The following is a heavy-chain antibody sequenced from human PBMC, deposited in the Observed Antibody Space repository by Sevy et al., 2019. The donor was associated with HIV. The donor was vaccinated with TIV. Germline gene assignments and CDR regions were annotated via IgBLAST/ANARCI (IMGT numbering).Heavy chain of an antibody. D-gene: IGHD6-19*01. Sequence: GGSLRLSCAASGFPFSYYWMHWVRQPPGKGLEWVATINQDESTKFYVDSMKGRFTVSRDNAKNSLYLLMNSLRAEDTTIFYCVADYSAGWAFGSWGQGTLVTVSS. CDR1: GFPFSYYW. CDR3: VADYSAGWAFGS. V-gene: IGHV3-7*03. CDR2: INQDESTK. J-gene: IGHJ5*02.